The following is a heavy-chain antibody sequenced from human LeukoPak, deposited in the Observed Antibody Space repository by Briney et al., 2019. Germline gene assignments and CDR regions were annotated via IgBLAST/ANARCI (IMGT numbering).Heavy chain of an antibody. Sequence: GGSLRLSCAASEFSVGSNYMTWVRQAPGKGLEWVSLIYSGGSTYYADSVKGRFTISRDNAKNSLYLQMNSLRAEDTAVYYCARDLSMHYWGQGTLVTVSS. CDR1: EFSVGSNY. CDR3: ARDLSMHY. CDR2: IYSGGST. J-gene: IGHJ4*02. V-gene: IGHV3-66*01. D-gene: IGHD2-8*01.